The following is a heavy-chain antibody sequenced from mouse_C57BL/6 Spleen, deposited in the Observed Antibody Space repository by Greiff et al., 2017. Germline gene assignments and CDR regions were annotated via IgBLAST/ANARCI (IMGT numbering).Heavy chain of an antibody. D-gene: IGHD2-3*01. Sequence: EVKLMESGEGLVKPGGSLKLSCAASGFTFSSYAMSWVRQTPEKRLEWVAYISSGGDYIYYADTVKGRFTISRDNARNTLYLQMSSLKSEDTAMYYGTRGDGYYEGTGYYAIDYWGQGTSVTVSS. V-gene: IGHV5-9-1*02. CDR2: ISSGGDYI. CDR1: GFTFSSYA. J-gene: IGHJ4*01. CDR3: TRGDGYYEGTGYYAIDY.